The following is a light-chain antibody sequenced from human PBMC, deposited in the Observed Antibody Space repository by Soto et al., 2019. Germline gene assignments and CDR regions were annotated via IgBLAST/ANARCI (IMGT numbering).Light chain of an antibody. CDR1: QGISNY. J-gene: IGKJ1*01. CDR3: QKYNSALSRG. CDR2: AAS. Sequence: DVRMTQSPSSVCASVGDRVSITCRASQGISNYLAWHQQKPGKVPKLLIYAASTLQSGVPSRFSGSGSGTDFTLTITSLQPEDVATYYCQKYNSALSRGFGQGTKVDIK. V-gene: IGKV1-27*01.